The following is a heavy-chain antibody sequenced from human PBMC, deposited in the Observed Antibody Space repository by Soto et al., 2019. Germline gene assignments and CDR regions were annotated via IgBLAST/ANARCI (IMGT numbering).Heavy chain of an antibody. CDR2: IYYSGST. D-gene: IGHD5-12*01. V-gene: IGHV4-31*03. J-gene: IGHJ4*02. CDR3: ARVGPRSGYDPSFAY. Sequence: SETLSLTCTVSGVSISSGGYYWSWIRQHPGKGLEWIGYIYYSGSTYYNPSLKSRVTISVDTSKNQFSLKLSSVTAADTAVYYCARVGPRSGYDPSFAYWGQGTLVTVSS. CDR1: GVSISSGGYY.